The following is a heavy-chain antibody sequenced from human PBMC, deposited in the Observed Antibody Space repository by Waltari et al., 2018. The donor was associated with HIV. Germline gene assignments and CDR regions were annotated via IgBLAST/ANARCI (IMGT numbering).Heavy chain of an antibody. J-gene: IGHJ5*02. Sequence: QVQLVQSGAEVKKPGASVKVSCKASGYTFTGYYMHWVRQATGQGLEWMGQINPNSGGTNYAQKFQGMVTMTRDTSISTAYMELSRLRSDDTAVYYCARAPGCSGGSCWGWFDPWGQGTLVTVSS. D-gene: IGHD2-15*01. CDR2: INPNSGGT. CDR1: GYTFTGYY. CDR3: ARAPGCSGGSCWGWFDP. V-gene: IGHV1-2*06.